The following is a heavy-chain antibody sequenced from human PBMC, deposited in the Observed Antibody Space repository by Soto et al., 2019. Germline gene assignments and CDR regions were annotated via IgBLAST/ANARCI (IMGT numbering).Heavy chain of an antibody. Sequence: QVQLVQSGAEVKKPGSSVKVSCKASGGTFSSYTISWVRQAPGQGLEWMGRIIPILGIANYAQKFQGRVTITADKSTSTAYKELSSLRSEDTAVYYCARLPHLGYCSSTSCPRTFDYWGQGTLVTVSS. J-gene: IGHJ4*02. CDR2: IIPILGIA. D-gene: IGHD2-2*01. CDR3: ARLPHLGYCSSTSCPRTFDY. V-gene: IGHV1-69*02. CDR1: GGTFSSYT.